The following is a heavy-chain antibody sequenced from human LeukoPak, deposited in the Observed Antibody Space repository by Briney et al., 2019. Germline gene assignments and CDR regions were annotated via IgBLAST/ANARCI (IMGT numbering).Heavy chain of an antibody. Sequence: GGSLRLSCAASGFTVSSNYMSWVRQAPGKGLEWVSAISGSGGSTYYADSVKGRCTISRDNSKNTLYLQKNSLRAEDTAVYYCAKDRGYSGSYYYSFESPFDYWGQGTLVTVSS. CDR2: ISGSGGST. CDR3: AKDRGYSGSYYYSFESPFDY. V-gene: IGHV3-23*01. CDR1: GFTVSSNY. D-gene: IGHD1-26*01. J-gene: IGHJ4*02.